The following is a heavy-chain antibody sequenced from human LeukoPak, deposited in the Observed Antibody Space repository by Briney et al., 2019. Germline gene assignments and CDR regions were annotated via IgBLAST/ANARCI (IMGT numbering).Heavy chain of an antibody. CDR1: GYTFTNND. V-gene: IGHV1-2*02. Sequence: ASVKVSCKASGYTFTNNDIHWVRQAPGHGLEWMGWINPNSGGSNYAQKFRGRVTMTRDTSISTAYMELSRLRSDDTAVYYCARGVTLYYYYMDVWGKGTTVTVSS. CDR2: INPNSGGS. J-gene: IGHJ6*03. CDR3: ARGVTLYYYYMDV. D-gene: IGHD5/OR15-5a*01.